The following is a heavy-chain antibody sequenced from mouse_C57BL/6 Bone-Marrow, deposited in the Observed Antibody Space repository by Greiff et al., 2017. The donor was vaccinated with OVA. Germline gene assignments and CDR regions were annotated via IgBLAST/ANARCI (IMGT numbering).Heavy chain of an antibody. D-gene: IGHD3-1*01. CDR2: IRNKANNHAT. J-gene: IGHJ2*01. CDR3: TNRGYAGYFDY. CDR1: GFTFSDAW. Sequence: EVHLVESGGGLVQPGGSMKLSCAASGFTFSDAWMDWVRQSPEKGLEWVAEIRNKANNHATYYAESVKGRFTISRDDSKSSVYLQMNSLRAEDTGIYYCTNRGYAGYFDYWGQGTTLTVSS. V-gene: IGHV6-6*01.